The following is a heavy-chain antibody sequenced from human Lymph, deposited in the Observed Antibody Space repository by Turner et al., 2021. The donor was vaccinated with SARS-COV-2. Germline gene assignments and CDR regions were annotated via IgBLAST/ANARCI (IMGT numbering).Heavy chain of an antibody. D-gene: IGHD3-16*01. J-gene: IGHJ4*02. Sequence: VALLESRGGLVQPGCSLTRSCVASGFTFSSHGMGWVRQAQGEGLERVQAIRGRGGSTHYADGVKDRLTIASENTNTTQYLKINTLRAEDTVVSDCATGEDGGWRQPNCFDYWGQGTLVTVSS. CDR3: ATGEDGGWRQPNCFDY. CDR2: IRGRGGST. CDR1: GFTFSSHG. V-gene: IGHV3-23*01.